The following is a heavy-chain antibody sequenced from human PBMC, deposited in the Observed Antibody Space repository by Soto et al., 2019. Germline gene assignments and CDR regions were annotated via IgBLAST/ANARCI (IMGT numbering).Heavy chain of an antibody. V-gene: IGHV3-21*01. CDR3: ARALRGYDIADYYYYYGMDG. CDR1: GFTFSSHS. J-gene: IGHJ6*02. D-gene: IGHD3-9*01. CDR2: ISSSSSYI. Sequence: GVSLSLSCSASGFTFSSHSMNWVRRAPGKGLEWVSSISSSSSYIYYADSVKGRFTISRDNAKNSLYLQMNSLRAEDTAVYYCARALRGYDIADYYYYYGMDGWGQGTTVTVS.